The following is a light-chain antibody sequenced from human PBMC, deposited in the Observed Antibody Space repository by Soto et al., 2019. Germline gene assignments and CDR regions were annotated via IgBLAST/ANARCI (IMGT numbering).Light chain of an antibody. CDR1: EPFNSPY. J-gene: IGKJ4*01. CDR3: QQYGSPLT. Sequence: VLTQSPATLSLSPGERATLSCTTNEPFNSPYLAWYQQKPGQAPMLLIYGASNRATGIPDRFSGSGSGADFTLTISRLEPEDFAVYYCQQYGSPLTFGGGTKVEI. CDR2: GAS. V-gene: IGKV3-20*01.